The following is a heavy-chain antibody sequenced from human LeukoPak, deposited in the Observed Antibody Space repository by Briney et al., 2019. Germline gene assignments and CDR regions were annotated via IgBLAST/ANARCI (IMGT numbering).Heavy chain of an antibody. D-gene: IGHD3-16*02. J-gene: IGHJ4*02. Sequence: SETLSLTCTVSGGSISSYYWSWIRQPPGKGLEWIGYIYYSGSTNYSPSLKSRVTLSVDTSKNQFSLRLSSVTAADTAVYYCARRTFGGVIAYWGQGTLVTVSS. CDR1: GGSISSYY. CDR2: IYYSGST. V-gene: IGHV4-59*12. CDR3: ARRTFGGVIAY.